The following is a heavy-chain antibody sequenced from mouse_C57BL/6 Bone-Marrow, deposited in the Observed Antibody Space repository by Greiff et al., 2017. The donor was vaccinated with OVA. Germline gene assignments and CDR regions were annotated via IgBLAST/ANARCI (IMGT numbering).Heavy chain of an antibody. CDR1: GYTFTSYW. J-gene: IGHJ4*01. Sequence: QVQLQQPGAELVRPGTSVKLSCKASGYTFTSYWMHWVKQRPGQGLEWIGVIDPSDSYTNYNQKFKGKATLTVDTSSSTAYMQLSSLTSEDSAVYYCARRGQDYAMDYGGQGSAGT. V-gene: IGHV1-59*01. CDR2: IDPSDSYT. D-gene: IGHD3-3*01. CDR3: ARRGQDYAMDY.